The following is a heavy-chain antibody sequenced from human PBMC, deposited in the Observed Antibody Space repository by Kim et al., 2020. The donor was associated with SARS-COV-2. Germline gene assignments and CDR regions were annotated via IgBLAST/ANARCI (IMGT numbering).Heavy chain of an antibody. Sequence: ATGPFTISRNNSKTTMYLQMNSLRAEDTAVYYCAKEGGVGVTYYFDYWGQGTLVTVSS. CDR3: AKEGGVGVTYYFDY. D-gene: IGHD1-26*01. J-gene: IGHJ4*02. V-gene: IGHV3-23*01.